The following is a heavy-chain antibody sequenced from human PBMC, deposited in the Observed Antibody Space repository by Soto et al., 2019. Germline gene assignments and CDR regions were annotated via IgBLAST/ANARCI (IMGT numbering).Heavy chain of an antibody. CDR1: GGSISSYY. V-gene: IGHV4-59*01. Sequence: LSLTCTVSGGSISSYYWSWIRQPPGKGLEWIGYIYYSGSTNYNPSLKSRVTISVDTPKNQFSLQLTYVTAADTAVYYCARGDSTTHGDSFDIWGQGTMVTVSS. J-gene: IGHJ3*02. CDR3: ARGDSTTHGDSFDI. D-gene: IGHD6-13*01. CDR2: IYYSGST.